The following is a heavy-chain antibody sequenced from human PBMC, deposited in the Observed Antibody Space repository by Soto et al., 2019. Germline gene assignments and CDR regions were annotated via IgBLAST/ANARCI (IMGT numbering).Heavy chain of an antibody. D-gene: IGHD3-9*01. Sequence: GASVKASCKASGYTFTNYGISWVRQAPGQGREWMGWISAYNGNTNYAQKLQGRVTMTTDTSTSTAYMELRSLRSDDTAVYYCARVPPYYDILTGYPRGGDFDYWGQGTLVTVSS. J-gene: IGHJ4*02. V-gene: IGHV1-18*01. CDR3: ARVPPYYDILTGYPRGGDFDY. CDR1: GYTFTNYG. CDR2: ISAYNGNT.